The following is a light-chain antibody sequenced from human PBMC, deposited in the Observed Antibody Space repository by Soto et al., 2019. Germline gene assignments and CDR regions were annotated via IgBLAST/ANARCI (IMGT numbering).Light chain of an antibody. CDR1: QSVGNNY. Sequence: EIVLMQSPGTLSLSPGERATLSCRASQSVGNNYVAWYQQKPGQAPRLLIAGASSRATGIPDRFSGSGSGTDFTLTISRLEPEDFAVYYCQQYGTSPPLTFGGGTKVDIK. J-gene: IGKJ4*01. CDR2: GAS. V-gene: IGKV3-20*01. CDR3: QQYGTSPPLT.